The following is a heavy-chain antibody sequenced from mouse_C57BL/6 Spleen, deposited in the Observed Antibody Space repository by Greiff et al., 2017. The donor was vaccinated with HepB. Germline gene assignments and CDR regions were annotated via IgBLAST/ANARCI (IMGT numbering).Heavy chain of an antibody. V-gene: IGHV14-1*01. CDR3: TTYDGYDPWFAY. CDR2: IDPEDGDT. D-gene: IGHD2-3*01. J-gene: IGHJ3*01. Sequence: DVKLQESGAELVRPGASVKLSCTASGFNIKDYYMHWVKQRPEQGLEWIGRIDPEDGDTEYAPKFQGKATMTADTSSNTAYLQLSSLTSEDTAVYYCTTYDGYDPWFAYWGQGTLVTVSA. CDR1: GFNIKDYY.